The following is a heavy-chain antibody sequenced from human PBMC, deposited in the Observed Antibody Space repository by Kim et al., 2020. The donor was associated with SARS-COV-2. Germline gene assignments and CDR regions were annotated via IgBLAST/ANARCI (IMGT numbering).Heavy chain of an antibody. D-gene: IGHD2-2*02. J-gene: IGHJ5*02. CDR3: ARGVEYCSSTSCYTTWKWELLPPQGRFDP. Sequence: GGSLRLSCAASGFTFSSYSMNWVRQAPRKGLEWVSSISSSSSYIYYADSVKGRFTISRDNAKNSLYLQMNSLRAEDTAVYYCARGVEYCSSTSCYTTWKWELLPPQGRFDPWGQGTLVTVSS. CDR1: GFTFSSYS. CDR2: ISSSSSYI. V-gene: IGHV3-21*01.